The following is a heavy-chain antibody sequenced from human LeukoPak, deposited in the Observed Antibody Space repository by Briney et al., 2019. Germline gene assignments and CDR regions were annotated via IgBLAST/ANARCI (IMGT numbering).Heavy chain of an antibody. V-gene: IGHV3-23*01. CDR3: AKDPYLPGEYSYGHGYFDY. Sequence: GGSLRLSCAASGFTFSSYAMSWVRQAPGKGLEWVSAISGSGGSTYYADSVKGRFTISRDNSKNTLYLQMNSLRAEDTAVYYCAKDPYLPGEYSYGHGYFDYWGQGTLVTVSS. D-gene: IGHD5-18*01. J-gene: IGHJ4*02. CDR1: GFTFSSYA. CDR2: ISGSGGST.